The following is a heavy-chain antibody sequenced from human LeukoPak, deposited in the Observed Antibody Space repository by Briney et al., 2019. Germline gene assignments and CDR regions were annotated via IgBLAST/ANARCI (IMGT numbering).Heavy chain of an antibody. CDR3: AREGAVVAYGMDV. CDR2: INPNSGGT. D-gene: IGHD6-19*01. Sequence: ASVKVSCKASGYTFTGYYMHWVRQAPGQGLEWMGWINPNSGGTNYAQKFQGWVTMTRDTSISTAYMELSRLRSDDTAVYYCAREGAVVAYGMDVWGQGTTVTVSS. V-gene: IGHV1-2*04. CDR1: GYTFTGYY. J-gene: IGHJ6*02.